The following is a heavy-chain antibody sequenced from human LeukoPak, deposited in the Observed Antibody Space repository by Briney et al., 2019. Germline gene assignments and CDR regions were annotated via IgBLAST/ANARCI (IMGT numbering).Heavy chain of an antibody. CDR1: GFTFSSYE. V-gene: IGHV3-48*03. J-gene: IGHJ6*02. D-gene: IGHD6-13*01. Sequence: GGSLRLSCAASGFTFSSYEMNWVRQAPGKGLGWVSYISSSGSTIYYADSVKGRFTISRDNAKNSLYLQMNSLRAEDTAVYYCARVPGYSSSWDDLYYYGMDVWGQGTTVTVSS. CDR2: ISSSGSTI. CDR3: ARVPGYSSSWDDLYYYGMDV.